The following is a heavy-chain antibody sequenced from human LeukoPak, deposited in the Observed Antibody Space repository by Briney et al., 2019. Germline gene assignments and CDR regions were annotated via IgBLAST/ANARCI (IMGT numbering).Heavy chain of an antibody. CDR3: AEVVGSG. CDR1: GFTFSNYA. Sequence: QPGGSLRLSCAASGFTFSNYATSWVRQAPGKGLEWVSGISGSGGSTNYADSVKGRFTISRDNSKNTMYLQMNSLRAEDTAVYYCAEVVGSGWGQGTLATVSS. D-gene: IGHD1-26*01. CDR2: ISGSGGST. J-gene: IGHJ1*01. V-gene: IGHV3-23*01.